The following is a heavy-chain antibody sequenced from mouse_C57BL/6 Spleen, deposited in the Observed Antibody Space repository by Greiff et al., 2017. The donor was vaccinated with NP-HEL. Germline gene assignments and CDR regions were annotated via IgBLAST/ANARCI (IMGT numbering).Heavy chain of an antibody. D-gene: IGHD2-4*01. CDR2: IHPNSGST. CDR3: ARGDYDGPWFAY. CDR1: GYTFTSYW. Sequence: VQLKQPGAELVKPGASVKLSCKASGYTFTSYWMHWVKQRPGQGLEWIGMIHPNSGSTNYNEKFKSKATLTVDKSSSTAYMQLSSLTSEDSAVYYCARGDYDGPWFAYWGQGTLVTVSA. V-gene: IGHV1-64*01. J-gene: IGHJ3*01.